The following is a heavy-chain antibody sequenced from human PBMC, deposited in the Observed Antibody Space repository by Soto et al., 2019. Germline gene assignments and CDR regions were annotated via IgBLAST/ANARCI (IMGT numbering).Heavy chain of an antibody. Sequence: QVQLQESGPGLVKPSQTLSLTCTVSGGSISSGGYYWSWIRQHPGKGLEWIGYIYYSGSTSYNPSLKSRGTIPVDTSKTQFALKLSSVTASDTAVYYCARDSYGDLGELSYWGQGTLVTVSS. V-gene: IGHV4-31*03. J-gene: IGHJ4*02. CDR3: ARDSYGDLGELSY. CDR1: GGSISSGGYY. CDR2: IYYSGST. D-gene: IGHD3-16*02.